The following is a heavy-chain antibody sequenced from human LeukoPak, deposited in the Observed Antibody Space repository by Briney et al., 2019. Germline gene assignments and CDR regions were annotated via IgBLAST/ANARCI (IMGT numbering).Heavy chain of an antibody. Sequence: SETLSLTCTVSGGSISSGDYYWSWIRQPPGKGLEWIGYIYYSGSTNYNPSLKSRVTISVDTSKNQFSLKLSSVTAADTAVYYCARVHYDSSGYYDPNDAFDIWGQGTMVTVSS. V-gene: IGHV4-61*08. J-gene: IGHJ3*02. CDR1: GGSISSGDYY. CDR2: IYYSGST. D-gene: IGHD3-22*01. CDR3: ARVHYDSSGYYDPNDAFDI.